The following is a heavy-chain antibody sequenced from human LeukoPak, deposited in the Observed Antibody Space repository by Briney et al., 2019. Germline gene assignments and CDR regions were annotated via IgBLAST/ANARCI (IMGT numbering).Heavy chain of an antibody. CDR2: IYYSGTT. D-gene: IGHD4-23*01. Sequence: SETLSLTCTVSGGSISSGGYYWSWIRQHPEKGLEWIGYIYYSGTTNYNPSLKSRVTISLDTSKKQYSLKLSSVTAADTAVYYCARRNFLKYGGNSVSEYFDYWGQGTLVTVSS. CDR1: GGSISSGGYY. J-gene: IGHJ4*02. V-gene: IGHV4-61*08. CDR3: ARRNFLKYGGNSVSEYFDY.